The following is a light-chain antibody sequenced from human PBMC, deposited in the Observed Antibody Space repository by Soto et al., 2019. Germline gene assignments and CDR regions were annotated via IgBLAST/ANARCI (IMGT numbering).Light chain of an antibody. CDR3: QQYDNFPRT. CDR1: QDMSNY. Sequence: DVQMTQSPSTLSASVGERVTITCQASQDMSNYLNWYQQKPGKAPKLLIYDASNLKTGVPSRFSGSGSGTDFIFTISSLQPEDVATYYCQQYDNFPRTFGQGTKVHIK. J-gene: IGKJ1*01. V-gene: IGKV1-33*01. CDR2: DAS.